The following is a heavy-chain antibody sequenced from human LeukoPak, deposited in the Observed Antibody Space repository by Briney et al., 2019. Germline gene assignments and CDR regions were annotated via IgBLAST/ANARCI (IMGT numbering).Heavy chain of an antibody. CDR1: GFTFSDYY. CDR3: ARSESSRYSSSWYFDY. V-gene: IGHV3-11*06. CDR2: ISSSSSYT. Sequence: GGSLRLSCAASGFTFSDYYMSWIRQAPGKGLEWVSYISSSSSYTNYADSVKGRFTISRDNAKNSLYLQMNSLRAEDTAVYYCARSESSRYSSSWYFDYWGRGTLVTVSS. D-gene: IGHD6-13*01. J-gene: IGHJ4*02.